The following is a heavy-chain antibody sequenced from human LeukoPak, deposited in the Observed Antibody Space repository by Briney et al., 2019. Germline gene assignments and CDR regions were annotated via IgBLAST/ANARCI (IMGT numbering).Heavy chain of an antibody. J-gene: IGHJ4*02. D-gene: IGHD6-13*01. Sequence: PSETLSLTCTVSGVSISDYYWNWIRRPAGKGLEWIGRIYTSGSTNYNPSLQCRVAMSLDRSENQFSLKLNSVTAADTAVYYCARDGWDRSSQTFDYWGQGTLVTVSS. CDR2: IYTSGST. CDR3: ARDGWDRSSQTFDY. V-gene: IGHV4-4*07. CDR1: GVSISDYY.